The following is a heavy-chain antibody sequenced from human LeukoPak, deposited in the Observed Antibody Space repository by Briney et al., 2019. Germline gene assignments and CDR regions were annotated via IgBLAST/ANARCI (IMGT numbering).Heavy chain of an antibody. J-gene: IGHJ6*03. D-gene: IGHD3-3*01. V-gene: IGHV4-61*10. CDR1: GDSISSGDYY. CDR3: ARMYYDFWSGYYYHMDV. CDR2: IYYSGST. Sequence: PSETLSLTCTVSGDSISSGDYYWSWIRQPAGKGLEWIGYIYYSGSTNYNPSLKSRVTISVDTSKNQFSLKLSSVTAADTAVYYCARMYYDFWSGYYYHMDVWGKGTTVTVSS.